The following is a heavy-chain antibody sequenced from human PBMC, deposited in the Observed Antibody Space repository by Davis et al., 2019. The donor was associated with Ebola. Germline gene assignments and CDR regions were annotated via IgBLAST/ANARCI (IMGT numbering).Heavy chain of an antibody. CDR3: ARSYYGGDYFDY. CDR2: IYSGGST. Sequence: GGSLRLSCAASGFTVSSNYMSWVRQAPGKGLEWVSVIYSGGSTYYADSVKGRFTISRDNSKNTVYLQMDSLRVEDTAMYYCARSYYGGDYFDYWGQGTLVTVSS. V-gene: IGHV3-66*01. CDR1: GFTVSSNY. J-gene: IGHJ4*02. D-gene: IGHD3-10*01.